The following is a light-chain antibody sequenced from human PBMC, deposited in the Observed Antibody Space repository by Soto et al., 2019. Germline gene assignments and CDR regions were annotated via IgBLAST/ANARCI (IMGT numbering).Light chain of an antibody. V-gene: IGKV3-15*01. J-gene: IGKJ5*01. Sequence: SPCTRALTPEERATLSCRASQSVSSNLAWYQQKPGQAPRLLIYGASTRATGIPARFSGSGSGTEFTLTISSFQSEDFAVYYCQQYNYRLISFGEGTRLEIK. CDR1: QSVSSN. CDR2: GAS. CDR3: QQYNYRLIS.